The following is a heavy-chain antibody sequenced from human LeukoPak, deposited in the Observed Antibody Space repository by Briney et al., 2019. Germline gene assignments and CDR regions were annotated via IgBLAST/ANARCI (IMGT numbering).Heavy chain of an antibody. CDR2: ISGSGGST. CDR3: AKGRDYYGSGSYEFQH. J-gene: IGHJ1*01. Sequence: GGSLRLSCAASGLTFSTYWMNWVRQAPGKGLEWVSAISGSGGSTYYADSVKGRFTISRDNSKNTLYLQMNSLRAEDTAVYYCAKGRDYYGSGSYEFQHWGQGTLVTVSS. D-gene: IGHD3-10*01. CDR1: GLTFSTYW. V-gene: IGHV3-23*01.